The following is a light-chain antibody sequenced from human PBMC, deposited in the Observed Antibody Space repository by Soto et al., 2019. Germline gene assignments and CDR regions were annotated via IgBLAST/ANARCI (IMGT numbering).Light chain of an antibody. J-gene: IGKJ4*01. CDR3: QQYYNRPLT. CDR2: DAS. CDR1: QDISKY. Sequence: DIQMTQSPSSLSASVGDRVTITCQASQDISKYLNWYQQKPGKAPKLLIYDASNLETGVPSRFSGSGSGTDFTFTISSLQPEDIATYDCQQYYNRPLTFCGVNKVEIK. V-gene: IGKV1-33*01.